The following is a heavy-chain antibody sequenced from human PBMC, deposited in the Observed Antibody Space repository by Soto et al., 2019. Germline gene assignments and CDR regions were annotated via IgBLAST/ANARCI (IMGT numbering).Heavy chain of an antibody. J-gene: IGHJ5*02. V-gene: IGHV3-30*18. CDR3: AKGLPVWFDP. CDR1: GFTFKSFG. CDR2: ISYDESNE. Sequence: QVQLVESGGGLVQPGRSLRLSCAASGFTFKSFGMHWVRQTPDKGLEWVAMISYDESNEQYADSVKGRFTISRDNSKNTVYLQMTSLRPEDTAVYFCAKGLPVWFDPWGQGTLVTVSS. D-gene: IGHD2-2*01.